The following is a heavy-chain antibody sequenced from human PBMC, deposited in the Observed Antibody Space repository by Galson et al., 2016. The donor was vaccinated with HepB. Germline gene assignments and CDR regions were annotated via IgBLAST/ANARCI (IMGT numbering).Heavy chain of an antibody. V-gene: IGHV1-18*01. J-gene: IGHJ5*02. CDR2: ISAYNGNT. Sequence: SVKVSCKASGYTFTTFAISWVRQAPGQGLEWMGWISAYNGNTKYGQKFQGRVTMTTDTSTSTAHMELRSLTSDDTAVYYDFWSGSQGWFDPWGQGTLVTVSS. D-gene: IGHD3-3*01. CDR1: GYTFTTFA. CDR3: FWSGSQGWFDP.